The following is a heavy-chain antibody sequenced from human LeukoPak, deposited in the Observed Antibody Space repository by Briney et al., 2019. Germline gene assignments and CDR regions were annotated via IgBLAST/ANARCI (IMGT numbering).Heavy chain of an antibody. J-gene: IGHJ4*02. Sequence: SETLSLTCTVSGGSISSYYWSWIRQPPGKGLEWIGYIYYSGSTNYNPSLKSRVTISVDTSKNQFSLKLSSVTAADTAVYYCARVLVVEGAFDIWGQGTLVTVSS. CDR1: GGSISSYY. V-gene: IGHV4-59*01. CDR3: ARVLVVEGAFDI. D-gene: IGHD2-21*01. CDR2: IYYSGST.